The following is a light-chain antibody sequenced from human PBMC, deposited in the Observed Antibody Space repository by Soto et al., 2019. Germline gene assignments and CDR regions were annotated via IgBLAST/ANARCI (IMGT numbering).Light chain of an antibody. CDR3: QQRSSPFT. CDR2: DAF. Sequence: IVLTQSPATLSLSPGERATLSCRASQSISSYLAWYQQKPGQAPRLLIYDAFNRAAGIPARFSGSGSGTDFILTISCLEPGDFAVYYCQQRSSPFTFGPWTKVDIK. V-gene: IGKV3-11*01. J-gene: IGKJ3*01. CDR1: QSISSY.